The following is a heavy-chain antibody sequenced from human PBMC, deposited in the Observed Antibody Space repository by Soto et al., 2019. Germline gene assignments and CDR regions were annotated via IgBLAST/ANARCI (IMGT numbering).Heavy chain of an antibody. J-gene: IGHJ4*02. CDR2: IIPIFGTA. CDR3: ARFVRHQLPTIDY. V-gene: IGHV1-69*06. CDR1: GGTFSSYA. D-gene: IGHD1-26*01. Sequence: SVKVSCKASGGTFSSYAISWVRQAPGQGLEWMGGIIPIFGTANYAQKFQGRVTMTWDTSISTAYMELSSLTSADTAVYYCARFVRHQLPTIDYWGQGALVTVSS.